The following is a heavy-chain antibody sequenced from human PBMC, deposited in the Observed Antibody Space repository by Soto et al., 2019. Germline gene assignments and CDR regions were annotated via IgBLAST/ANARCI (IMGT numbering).Heavy chain of an antibody. CDR2: INAGNGNT. Sequence: QVQLVQSGAEVKKPGASVKVSCKASGYTFTSYAMHWVRQAPGQRLEWMGWINAGNGNTKYSQKFQGRVTITRDTSATTAYMELSSLRSEDTAVYYCARASSYYDSSRFAAFDIWGQGTMVTVSS. V-gene: IGHV1-3*01. CDR3: ARASSYYDSSRFAAFDI. J-gene: IGHJ3*02. D-gene: IGHD3-22*01. CDR1: GYTFTSYA.